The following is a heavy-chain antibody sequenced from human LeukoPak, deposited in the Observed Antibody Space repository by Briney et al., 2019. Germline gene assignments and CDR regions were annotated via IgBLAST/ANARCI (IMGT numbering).Heavy chain of an antibody. CDR1: GFTFSSYG. V-gene: IGHV3-30*02. Sequence: GGSLRLSCAASGFTFSSYGMHWVRQAPGKGLKWVAFIRYDGSNKYYADSVKGRFTISRDNSKNTLYLQMNSLRAEDTAVYYCAKGYCSSTSCYSPTYFDYWGQGTLVTVSS. CDR2: IRYDGSNK. D-gene: IGHD2-2*01. CDR3: AKGYCSSTSCYSPTYFDY. J-gene: IGHJ4*02.